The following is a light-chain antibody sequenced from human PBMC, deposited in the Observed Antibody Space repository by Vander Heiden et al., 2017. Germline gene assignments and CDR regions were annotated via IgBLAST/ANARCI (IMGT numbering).Light chain of an antibody. CDR2: DVS. CDR3: SSYTSSSTLV. Sequence: SALTQPASVSGSPGPSIPISCTGTSSDVGGYNYVAWYQQHPGKAPKLMIDDVSNRPSGVSNRFSGSKSGNTASLTISGLQAEDEADYYCSSYTSSSTLVFGGGTKLTVL. V-gene: IGLV2-14*01. CDR1: SSDVGGYNY. J-gene: IGLJ2*01.